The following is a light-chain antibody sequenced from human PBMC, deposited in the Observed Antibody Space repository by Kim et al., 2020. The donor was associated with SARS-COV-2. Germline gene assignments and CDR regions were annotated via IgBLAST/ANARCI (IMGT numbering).Light chain of an antibody. J-gene: IGKJ2*03. V-gene: IGKV3-11*01. CDR1: QSVSSY. CDR2: DAS. CDR3: QQRINWPPS. Sequence: EIVLTQSPATLSSSLGERATLSCRACQSVSSYFAWYQQKPGQAPRLLIYDASNRATGIPARFSGIGSGTVFTLTISSLEPEDFAVYYCQQRINWPPSFGQETKLEI.